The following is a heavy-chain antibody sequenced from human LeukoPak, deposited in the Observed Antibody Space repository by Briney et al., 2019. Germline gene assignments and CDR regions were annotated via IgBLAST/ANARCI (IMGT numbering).Heavy chain of an antibody. J-gene: IGHJ4*02. V-gene: IGHV5-51*01. D-gene: IGHD2-2*03. CDR2: IYPSDSDT. CDR3: ARPPSRGYSSSFEY. CDR1: GYSFTSYW. Sequence: PGESLKISCQGSGYSFTSYWIAWVRQMPGKGLEWMGIIYPSDSDTRYSPSFQGQVTISADKSISTAYLQWSSLKASDTAMYYCARPPSRGYSSSFEYWGQGTLVTVSS.